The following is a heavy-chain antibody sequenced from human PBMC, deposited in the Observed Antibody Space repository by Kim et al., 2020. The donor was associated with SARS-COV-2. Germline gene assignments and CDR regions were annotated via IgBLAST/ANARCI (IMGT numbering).Heavy chain of an antibody. D-gene: IGHD6-13*01. Sequence: SETLSLTCTVSGGSISSGGYYWSWIRQHPGKGLEWIGYIHYSGSTYYNPSLKSRVTISVDTSKNQFSLKLSSVTAADTAVYYCARVHRYSPTPSIAAAGFDYWGQGTLVTVSS. J-gene: IGHJ4*02. CDR1: GGSISSGGYY. CDR3: ARVHRYSPTPSIAAAGFDY. V-gene: IGHV4-31*03. CDR2: IHYSGST.